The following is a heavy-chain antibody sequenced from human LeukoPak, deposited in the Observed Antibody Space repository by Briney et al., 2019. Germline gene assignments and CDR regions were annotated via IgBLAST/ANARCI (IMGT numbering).Heavy chain of an antibody. J-gene: IGHJ3*02. Sequence: ETAAPQSLTCAVYGGSFSGYYWSGTRQPPGKGLEWMGEINHSGSNKYNPSLKRRVTISVDTSNNQFSLKLSSVTGADTAVYYCASILDCSGGSCQDAFDIWGQGTMVTVSS. CDR3: ASILDCSGGSCQDAFDI. D-gene: IGHD2-15*01. CDR1: GGSFSGYY. V-gene: IGHV4-34*01. CDR2: INHSGSN.